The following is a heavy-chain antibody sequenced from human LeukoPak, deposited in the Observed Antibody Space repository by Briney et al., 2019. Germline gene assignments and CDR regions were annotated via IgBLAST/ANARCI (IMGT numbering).Heavy chain of an antibody. V-gene: IGHV4-59*08. CDR3: ARSGVTALSWVDP. CDR2: ISYSGST. CDR1: GGSMSSYY. D-gene: IGHD2-21*02. Sequence: PSETLSLTCTVSGGSMSSYYWSWIWQPPGKGLEWIGYISYSGSTNYNPSLKSRITISVDTSKNQFSLKLSSVTAADTAVYYCARSGVTALSWVDPWGQGTLVTVSS. J-gene: IGHJ5*02.